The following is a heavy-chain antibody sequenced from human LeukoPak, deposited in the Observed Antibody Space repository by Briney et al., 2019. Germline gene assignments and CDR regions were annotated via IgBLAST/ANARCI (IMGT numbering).Heavy chain of an antibody. J-gene: IGHJ5*02. Sequence: SETLSLTCTVSGGSISSSSYYWGWIRQPPGKGLEWIGSIYYSGSTYYNPSLKSRVTISVDTSKNQFSPKLSSVTAADTAVYYCARDDRDYDSRGSPGWFDPWGQGTLVTVSS. CDR2: IYYSGST. CDR3: ARDDRDYDSRGSPGWFDP. CDR1: GGSISSSSYY. V-gene: IGHV4-39*07. D-gene: IGHD3-22*01.